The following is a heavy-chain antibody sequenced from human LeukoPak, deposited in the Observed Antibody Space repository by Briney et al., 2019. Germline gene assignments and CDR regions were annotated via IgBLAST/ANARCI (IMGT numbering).Heavy chain of an antibody. CDR2: IDWNGDAL. CDR3: ARDLSATWYSLAY. CDR1: GFSNADYG. Sequence: GGSLRLSCVGAGFSNADYGMSWVRQSPGKGLEWVAGIDWNGDALQYADSVKGRFTISRDNAKNSLYLQMNTLRPEDTAVYYCARDLSATWYSLAYWGQGTLVTVSS. V-gene: IGHV3-20*04. J-gene: IGHJ4*02. D-gene: IGHD2-15*01.